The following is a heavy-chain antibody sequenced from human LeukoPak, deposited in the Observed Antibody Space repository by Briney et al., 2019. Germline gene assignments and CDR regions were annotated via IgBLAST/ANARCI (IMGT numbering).Heavy chain of an antibody. Sequence: SETLSLTCAVYGGSFSGNYWSWIRQPPGKGLEWIGEINHSGSTNYNPSLKSRVTISVDTSKNQFSLKLSSVIAADTAMYYCATSGYSGYDSNSWGQGTLVTVSS. CDR2: INHSGST. V-gene: IGHV4-34*01. J-gene: IGHJ4*02. D-gene: IGHD5-12*01. CDR3: ATSGYSGYDSNS. CDR1: GGSFSGNY.